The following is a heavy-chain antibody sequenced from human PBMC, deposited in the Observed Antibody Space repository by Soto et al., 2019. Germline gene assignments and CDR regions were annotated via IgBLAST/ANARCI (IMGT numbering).Heavy chain of an antibody. J-gene: IGHJ5*02. CDR3: ARDPYIARAAAGTSAWFDP. D-gene: IGHD6-13*01. V-gene: IGHV1-18*01. CDR1: GYTFTSYG. CDR2: ISAYNGNT. Sequence: GASVKVSCKASGYTFTSYGISWVLQAPGQGLEWMGWISAYNGNTNYAQKLQGRVTMTTDTSTSTAYMELRSLRSDDTAVYYCARDPYIARAAAGTSAWFDPWGQGTLVTVSS.